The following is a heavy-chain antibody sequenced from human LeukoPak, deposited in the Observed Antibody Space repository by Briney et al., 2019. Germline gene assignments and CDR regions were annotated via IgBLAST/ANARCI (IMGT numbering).Heavy chain of an antibody. V-gene: IGHV3-23*01. J-gene: IGHJ5*02. D-gene: IGHD4-17*01. CDR3: AKGIDSGDYDVFDP. CDR2: ISGSGGST. Sequence: GGSLRLTCAASGFTFSSDDMRGGRQAPGGGGEWGSGISGSGGSTYYADSVKGRFTISRDSSKHTLYLQMNTLRSEYTAVYYCAKGIDSGDYDVFDPWGQGTLVTVSS. CDR1: GFTFSSDD.